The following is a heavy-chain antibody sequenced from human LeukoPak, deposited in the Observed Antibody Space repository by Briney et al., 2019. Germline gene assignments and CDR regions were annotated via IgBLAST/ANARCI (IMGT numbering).Heavy chain of an antibody. J-gene: IGHJ4*02. CDR2: IYYSGST. CDR1: GGSISSYY. V-gene: IGHV4-59*12. Sequence: PSETLSLTCTVSGGSISSYYWSWIRQPPGKGLEWIGYIYYSGSTNYNPSLKSRVTISVDTSKNQFSLKLSSVTAADTAVYYGAREGVITMVRGVNFGYWGQGTLVSVSS. D-gene: IGHD3-10*01. CDR3: AREGVITMVRGVNFGY.